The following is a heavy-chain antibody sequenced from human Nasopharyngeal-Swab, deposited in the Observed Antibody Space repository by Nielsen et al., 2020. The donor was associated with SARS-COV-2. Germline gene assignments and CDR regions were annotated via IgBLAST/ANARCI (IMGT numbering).Heavy chain of an antibody. V-gene: IGHV3-49*03. CDR3: TRDRLQQLAPSDY. Sequence: LSLTCAVYGGSFSGYYWSWFRQAPGKGLEWVGFIRSKAYGGTTEYAASVKGRFTISRDDSKSIAYLQMNSLKTEDTAVYYCTRDRLQQLAPSDYWGQGTLVTVSS. J-gene: IGHJ4*02. D-gene: IGHD6-13*01. CDR2: IRSKAYGGTT. CDR1: GGSFSGYY.